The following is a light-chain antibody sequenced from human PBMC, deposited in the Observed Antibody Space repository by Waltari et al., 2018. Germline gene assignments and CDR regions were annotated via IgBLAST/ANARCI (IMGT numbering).Light chain of an antibody. J-gene: IGKJ1*01. V-gene: IGKV3-20*01. Sequence: IVLTQSPGTLSLSPGERATLPCGASQSVDSNSLAWYQQKPGQAPRLLIYGPSSRATGIPDRFSASGSETDFTLTISRLEPEDFGVYYCQQYGSSLWTFGQGTKVEVK. CDR3: QQYGSSLWT. CDR2: GPS. CDR1: QSVDSNS.